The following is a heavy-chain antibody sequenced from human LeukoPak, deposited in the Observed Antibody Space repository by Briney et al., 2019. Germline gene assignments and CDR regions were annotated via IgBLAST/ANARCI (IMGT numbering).Heavy chain of an antibody. D-gene: IGHD2-15*01. J-gene: IGHJ4*02. CDR3: ARDLGATLDY. Sequence: GGSLRLSCEVSGFTFSGYAMSWVRQAPGKGLEWVSAISGSGGSTYYADSVKGWFTVSRDNSKNTLYLQMTSLRAEDTAVYYCARDLGATLDYWGQGTLVTVSS. V-gene: IGHV3-23*01. CDR2: ISGSGGST. CDR1: GFTFSGYA.